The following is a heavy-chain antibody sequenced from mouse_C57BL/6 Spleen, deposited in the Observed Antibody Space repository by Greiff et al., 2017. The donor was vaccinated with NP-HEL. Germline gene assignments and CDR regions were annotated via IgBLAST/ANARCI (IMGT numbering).Heavy chain of an antibody. CDR3: ARRGTTGYWYFDV. V-gene: IGHV2-2*01. D-gene: IGHD1-1*01. CDR1: GFSLTSYG. CDR2: IWSGGST. Sequence: QVQLQQSGPGLVQPSQSLSITCTVSGFSLTSYGVHWVRQSPGKGLEWLGLIWSGGSTDYNAAFISRLSISKDNSKSQVCFTMTRLQSDDTAIYYCARRGTTGYWYFDVWGTGTTVTVSS. J-gene: IGHJ1*03.